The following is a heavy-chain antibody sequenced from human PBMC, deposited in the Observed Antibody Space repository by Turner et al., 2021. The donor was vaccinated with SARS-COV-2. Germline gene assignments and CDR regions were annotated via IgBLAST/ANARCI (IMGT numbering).Heavy chain of an antibody. V-gene: IGHV3-74*01. CDR2: INNDGASI. Sequence: EVQLVESGGGLVQPGGSLRLSSAGSGFTFRNSWIHWVRQAPGKGLVWVSRINNDGASITYADSVRGRFTISRDNAKNTLYLQMNSLKAEDTAVYYCATVVGARYGLDVWGQGTTVTVSS. CDR1: GFTFRNSW. D-gene: IGHD1-26*01. J-gene: IGHJ6*02. CDR3: ATVVGARYGLDV.